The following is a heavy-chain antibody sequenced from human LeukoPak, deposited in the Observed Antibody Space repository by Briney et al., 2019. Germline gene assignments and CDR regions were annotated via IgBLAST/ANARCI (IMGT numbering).Heavy chain of an antibody. CDR2: IIPIFGTA. Sequence: GASVKVSCKASGGTFSSYAISWVRQAPGQGLEWMGGIIPIFGTANYAQKFQGRVTITADESTSTAYMELSSLRSEDTAVYYCARADDGRSRFGEFPSYYYGMDVWGKGTTVTVSS. CDR1: GGTFSSYA. V-gene: IGHV1-69*13. D-gene: IGHD3-10*01. CDR3: ARADDGRSRFGEFPSYYYGMDV. J-gene: IGHJ6*04.